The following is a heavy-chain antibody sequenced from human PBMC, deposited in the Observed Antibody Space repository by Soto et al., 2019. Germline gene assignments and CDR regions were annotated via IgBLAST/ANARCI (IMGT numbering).Heavy chain of an antibody. CDR3: ARVVGSCYFRGCGGSWFDP. V-gene: IGHV3-7*03. CDR2: IKKDGSER. D-gene: IGHD2-2*01. J-gene: IGHJ5*02. CDR1: GLTLSSYW. Sequence: GGSLILSCEXSGLTLSSYWMNWVRQAPGKGLEWVAIIKKDGSERHYVDSVKGRFTISRDNARNSLYLHMNDPRSDDTAVYYCARVVGSCYFRGCGGSWFDPWGQGTLVTVSS.